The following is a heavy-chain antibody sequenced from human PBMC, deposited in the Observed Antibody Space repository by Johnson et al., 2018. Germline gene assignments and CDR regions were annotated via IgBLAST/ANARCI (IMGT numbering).Heavy chain of an antibody. CDR3: ARPKNISHPYYYYGMDV. J-gene: IGHJ6*02. D-gene: IGHD2/OR15-2a*01. CDR2: IIPIFGTA. Sequence: QVQLVQSGAEVKKPGSSVKVSCKASGGTFSSYDISWVRQAPGQGLEWMGGIIPIFGTANYAQKFQGRVMITAEESTSTAYMELSILRSEDTAVDYCARPKNISHPYYYYGMDVWGQGTTVTVSS. CDR1: GGTFSSYD. V-gene: IGHV1-69*12.